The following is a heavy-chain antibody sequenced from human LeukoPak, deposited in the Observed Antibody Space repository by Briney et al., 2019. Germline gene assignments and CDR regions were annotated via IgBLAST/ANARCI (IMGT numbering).Heavy chain of an antibody. CDR1: GFALSMYT. Sequence: GGSLRLSCVVSGFALSMYTLHWVRQAPGKGLECVAVASYDGGNKYYADSVKGRFTISRDNSKNTLYLQMNSLKTEDTAVYFCARVAAPRSNDYWGQGTLVTVSS. CDR3: ARVAAPRSNDY. CDR2: ASYDGGNK. D-gene: IGHD6-13*01. J-gene: IGHJ4*02. V-gene: IGHV3-30-3*01.